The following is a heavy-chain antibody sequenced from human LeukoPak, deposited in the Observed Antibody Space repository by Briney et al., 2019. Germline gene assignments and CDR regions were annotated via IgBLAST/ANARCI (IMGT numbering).Heavy chain of an antibody. J-gene: IGHJ4*02. V-gene: IGHV3-49*04. CDR1: GFTFGDYA. CDR3: TRGYGSGSYRRYYFDY. D-gene: IGHD3-10*01. CDR2: IRSKAYGGTT. Sequence: PGGSLRLSCTASGFTFGDYAMSWVRQAPGKGLEWVGIIRSKAYGGTTEYAASVKGRFTISRDDSKSIAYLQMNSLKTEDTAVYYCTRGYGSGSYRRYYFDYWGQGTLVTVSS.